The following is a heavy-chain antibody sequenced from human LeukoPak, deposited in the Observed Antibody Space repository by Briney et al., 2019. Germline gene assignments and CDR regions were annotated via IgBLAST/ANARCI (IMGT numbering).Heavy chain of an antibody. CDR1: GFTFNNNW. V-gene: IGHV3-74*01. CDR2: INNDGSTT. Sequence: GGSLRLSCVASGFTFNNNWMHWVRQAPGTGRVWVSRINNDGSTTSYADSVKGRFTISRDNAKNTLYLQMNNLRAEDTAVYYCARDLSFGAPYNWFDPWGQGTLVTVSS. CDR3: ARDLSFGAPYNWFDP. D-gene: IGHD3-10*01. J-gene: IGHJ5*02.